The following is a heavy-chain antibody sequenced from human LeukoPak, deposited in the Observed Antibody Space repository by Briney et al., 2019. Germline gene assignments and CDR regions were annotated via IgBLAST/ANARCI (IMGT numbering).Heavy chain of an antibody. CDR3: AKEWGHYDILTGYLN. V-gene: IGHV3-30*18. D-gene: IGHD3-9*01. CDR2: ISYDGSNK. CDR1: GFTFSSYG. Sequence: PGGSLRLSCAASGFTFSSYGMHWVRQAPGKGLEWVAVISYDGSNKYYADSVKGRFTISRDNSKNTLYLQMNSLRAEDTAVYYCAKEWGHYDILTGYLNWGQGTLVTVSS. J-gene: IGHJ4*02.